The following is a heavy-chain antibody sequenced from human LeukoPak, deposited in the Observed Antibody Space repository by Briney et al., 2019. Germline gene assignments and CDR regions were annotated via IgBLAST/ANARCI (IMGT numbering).Heavy chain of an antibody. CDR1: GFTFSSYG. V-gene: IGHV3-30*02. CDR2: IRHDGSNK. J-gene: IGHJ4*02. CDR3: ARDPSAFWSPYYFDY. Sequence: QTGGSLRLSCAASGFTFSSYGMHWVRQAPGKGLEWVTFIRHDGSNKYYADSVKGRFTISRDNSKSTLYLQMNSLRAEDTAVYYCARDPSAFWSPYYFDYWGPGTLVTVSS. D-gene: IGHD3-16*01.